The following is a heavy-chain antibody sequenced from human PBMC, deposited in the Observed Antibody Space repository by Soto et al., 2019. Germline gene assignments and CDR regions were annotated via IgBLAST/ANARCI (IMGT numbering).Heavy chain of an antibody. CDR1: GGSISSGGYY. J-gene: IGHJ6*02. CDR3: ARERNSYDSSGYYYDYYYGMDV. CDR2: IYYSGST. V-gene: IGHV4-31*03. D-gene: IGHD3-22*01. Sequence: SETLSLTCTVSGGSISSGGYYWSWIRQHPGKGLEWIGYIYYSGSTYYNPSLKSRVTISVNTSKNQFSLKLSSVTAADTAVYYCARERNSYDSSGYYYDYYYGMDVWGQGTTVTVSS.